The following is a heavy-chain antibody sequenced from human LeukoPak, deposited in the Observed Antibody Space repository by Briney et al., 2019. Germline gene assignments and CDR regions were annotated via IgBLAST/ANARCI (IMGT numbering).Heavy chain of an antibody. CDR1: GFTFSTYN. V-gene: IGHV3-21*01. CDR2: ISGSSSYI. J-gene: IGHJ4*02. D-gene: IGHD3-22*01. CDR3: ARGIPLRGSSGYLY. Sequence: GGSLRLSCAASGFTFSTYNMNWVRQAPGKGLEWVSSISGSSSYIYYADSVKGRFSISRDNAKNSLYLQMNSLRAEDTAVYYCARGIPLRGSSGYLYWGQGTLVTVSS.